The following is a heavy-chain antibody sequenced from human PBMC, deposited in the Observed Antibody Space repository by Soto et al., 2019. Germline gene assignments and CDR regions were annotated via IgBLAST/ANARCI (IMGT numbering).Heavy chain of an antibody. CDR2: IYYSGST. Sequence: QLQLQESGPGLVKPSETLSLTCTVSGGSISSSSYYWGWIRQPPGKGLEWIGSIYYSGSTYYNPSLKSRVTISVDTSKNQFSLKLSSVTAADTAVYYCATYYDSSGYPNWFDPWGQGTLVTVSS. V-gene: IGHV4-39*01. CDR3: ATYYDSSGYPNWFDP. CDR1: GGSISSSSYY. D-gene: IGHD3-22*01. J-gene: IGHJ5*02.